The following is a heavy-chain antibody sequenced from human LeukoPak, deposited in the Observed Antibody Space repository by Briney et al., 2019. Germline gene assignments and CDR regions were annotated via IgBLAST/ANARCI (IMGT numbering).Heavy chain of an antibody. CDR2: IKSKINGETT. J-gene: IGHJ4*02. D-gene: IGHD6-6*01. Sequence: PGGSLRLSCAASGXTFSDAWMSWVRQAPGKGLEWVGRIKSKINGETTDYAAPVTGRFSISRDDSQNTLFLQMSSLKTEDTAVYYCTADSPVSMAHSFDYWGQGTLVTVSS. CDR3: TADSPVSMAHSFDY. CDR1: GXTFSDAW. V-gene: IGHV3-15*01.